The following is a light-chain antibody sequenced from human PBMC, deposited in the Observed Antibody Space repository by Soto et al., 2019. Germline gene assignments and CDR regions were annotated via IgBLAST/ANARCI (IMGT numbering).Light chain of an antibody. J-gene: IGKJ5*01. V-gene: IGKV1-5*01. CDR1: QTISRW. CDR2: DAS. Sequence: DILLNQPPISLGTSLGDRVHITCRASQTISRWLAWYQQKPGRAPKLLIYDASTLESGVPSRFSGSGSETEVTLTISRLQPDDFATYFGHSGAFGQGTLLEIK. CDR3: HSGA.